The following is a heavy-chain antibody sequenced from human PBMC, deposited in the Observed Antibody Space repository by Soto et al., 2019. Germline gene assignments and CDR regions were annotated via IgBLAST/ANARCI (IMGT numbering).Heavy chain of an antibody. CDR1: GFTFSSYS. D-gene: IGHD3-16*01. Sequence: GGSLRLSCAASGFTFSSYSMNWVRQAPGKGLEWVSSISSSSSYIYYADSVKGRFTISRDNAKNSLYLQMNSLRAEDTAVYYCARKGDGGDYYYYYMDVWGKGTTVTVSS. V-gene: IGHV3-21*01. CDR3: ARKGDGGDYYYYYMDV. CDR2: ISSSSSYI. J-gene: IGHJ6*03.